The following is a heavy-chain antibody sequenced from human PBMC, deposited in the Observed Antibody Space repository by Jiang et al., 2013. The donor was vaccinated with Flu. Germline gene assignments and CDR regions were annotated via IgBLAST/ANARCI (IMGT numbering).Heavy chain of an antibody. V-gene: IGHV4-39*01. Sequence: GSGLVKPSETLSLTCTVSGGSISSSSYYWGWIRQPPGKGLEWIGSIYYSGSTYYNPSLKSRVTISVDTSKNQFSLKLSSVTAADTAVYYCARLARVEGRFGEVRPSYGGQIDYWGQGTLVTVSS. CDR2: IYYSGST. D-gene: IGHD3-10*01. CDR1: GGSISSSSYY. J-gene: IGHJ4*02. CDR3: ARLARVEGRFGEVRPSYGGQIDY.